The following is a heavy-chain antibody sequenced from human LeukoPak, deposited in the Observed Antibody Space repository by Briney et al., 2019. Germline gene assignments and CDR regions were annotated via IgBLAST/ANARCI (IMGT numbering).Heavy chain of an antibody. V-gene: IGHV3-21*01. CDR2: ISSSSSYI. CDR3: ARDGSGYSPYYFDY. Sequence: GGSLRLSCAASGLTFISYSMNWVRQAPGKGLEWVSSISSSSSYIYYADSVKGRFTISRDNAKNSLYLQMNSLRAECRAVYYCARDGSGYSPYYFDYWGQGTLVTVSS. J-gene: IGHJ4*02. D-gene: IGHD5-18*01. CDR1: GLTFISYS.